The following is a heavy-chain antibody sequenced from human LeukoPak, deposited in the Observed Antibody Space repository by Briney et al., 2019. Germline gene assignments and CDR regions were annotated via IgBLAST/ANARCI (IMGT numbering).Heavy chain of an antibody. J-gene: IGHJ6*03. D-gene: IGHD6-19*01. V-gene: IGHV1-8*01. CDR3: ARGHRKPIAVAGDYYYYYYMDV. Sequence: GASVKVSCKASGYTFTSYDMNWVRQATGQGLEWMGWMNPNSGNTGYAQKFQGRVTMTRNTSISTAYMELSSLRSEDTAVYYCARGHRKPIAVAGDYYYYYYMDVWGKGTTVTVSS. CDR2: MNPNSGNT. CDR1: GYTFTSYD.